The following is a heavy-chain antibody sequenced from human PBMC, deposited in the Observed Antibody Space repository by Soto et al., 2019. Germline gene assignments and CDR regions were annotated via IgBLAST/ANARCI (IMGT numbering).Heavy chain of an antibody. V-gene: IGHV4-59*01. CDR2: IHSSGAT. J-gene: IGHJ3*01. Sequence: LSRTCTVSGGSIKGYFWGWVRQPPGKGLEWIGYIHSSGATKQRSSLKSRLDISIDTSENQFSLKLTSVTAADTAVYYCARVLVNARYETSGYDTFDVWGRGTMVTVSS. D-gene: IGHD3-22*01. CDR1: GGSIKGYF. CDR3: ARVLVNARYETSGYDTFDV.